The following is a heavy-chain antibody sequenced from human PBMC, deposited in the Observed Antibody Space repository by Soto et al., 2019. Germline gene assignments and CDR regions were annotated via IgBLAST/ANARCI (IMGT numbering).Heavy chain of an antibody. D-gene: IGHD1-26*01. J-gene: IGHJ4*02. CDR1: GFTFSSYE. CDR2: ISSSGSTI. CDR3: ARELGVGADY. V-gene: IGHV3-48*03. Sequence: GGSLRLSCAASGFTFSSYEMNWVRQAPGKGLEWVSYISSSGSTIYYADSVKGRFTISRDNAKNSLYLQMNSLRAEDTAVYYCARELGVGADYWGQGTLVTVSS.